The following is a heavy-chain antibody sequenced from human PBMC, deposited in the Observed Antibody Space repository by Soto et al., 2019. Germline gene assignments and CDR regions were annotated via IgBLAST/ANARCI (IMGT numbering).Heavy chain of an antibody. D-gene: IGHD1-1*01. J-gene: IGHJ2*01. CDR3: AKFEGHPLEYWYLDF. CDR1: GFTFSAYA. Sequence: EVQLLESGGGLVQPGGSLRLSCAASGFTFSAYAMGWVRQAPGKGLEWVSTIHGGGGATHYADSVKGRFTISRDDSKNTLDAQMNRLRAEDTAVYYCAKFEGHPLEYWYLDFWVRGTLVTVSS. CDR2: IHGGGGAT. V-gene: IGHV3-23*01.